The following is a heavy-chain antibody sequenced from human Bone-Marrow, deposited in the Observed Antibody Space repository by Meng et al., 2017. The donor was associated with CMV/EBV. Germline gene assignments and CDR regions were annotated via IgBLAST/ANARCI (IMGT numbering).Heavy chain of an antibody. D-gene: IGHD2-15*01. V-gene: IGHV3-33*01. CDR2: VWYDGTEE. CDR3: ARDTPHFY. CDR1: DSTVTTSP. Sequence: RRLSCTASDSTVTTSPMHWVRQAPGKGLEWVAVVWYDGTEEYYADSVEGRFAVSRDNSKNMLYLQMNSLRAEDTAVYYCARDTPHFYWGQGTLVTVSS. J-gene: IGHJ4*02.